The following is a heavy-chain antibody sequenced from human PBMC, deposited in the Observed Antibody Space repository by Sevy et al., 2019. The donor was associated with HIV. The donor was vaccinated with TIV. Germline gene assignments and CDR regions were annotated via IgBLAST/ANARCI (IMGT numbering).Heavy chain of an antibody. CDR2: ISYDGSNK. CDR3: ARDVLGYCSSTSCYSSRDVDY. CDR1: GFTFSSYA. V-gene: IGHV3-30*04. Sequence: GGSLRLSCAASGFTFSSYAMHWVRQAPGKGLEWVAVISYDGSNKYYADSVKGRFTISRDNSKNTLYLQMNSLRAEDTAVYYCARDVLGYCSSTSCYSSRDVDYWGQGTLVTVSS. D-gene: IGHD2-2*02. J-gene: IGHJ4*02.